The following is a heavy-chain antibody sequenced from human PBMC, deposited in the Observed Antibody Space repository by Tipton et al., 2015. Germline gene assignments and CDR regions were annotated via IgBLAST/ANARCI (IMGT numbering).Heavy chain of an antibody. CDR3: AKAVPWNEYFQH. D-gene: IGHD1-1*01. V-gene: IGHV3-21*01. J-gene: IGHJ1*01. Sequence: SLRLSCAASRFTFSSYAMSWVRQAPGKGLEWVSSISTSGSFIYYADSVKGRFSISRDNAKNSLKLLMYSLRAEDTAVYYCAKAVPWNEYFQHWGQGALVTVS. CDR1: RFTFSSYA. CDR2: ISTSGSFI.